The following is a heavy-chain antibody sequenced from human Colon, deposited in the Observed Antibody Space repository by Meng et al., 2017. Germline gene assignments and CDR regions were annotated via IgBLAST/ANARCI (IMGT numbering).Heavy chain of an antibody. CDR1: GSTFTSYS. D-gene: IGHD6-19*01. V-gene: IGHV1-3*01. CDR3: ARGGSGSSLSAD. Sequence: VQLVQSGAELKKPGASLKVSCMASGSTFTSYSIHWVRQAPGQRLEWMGWINAGTGNTKYSQKFQDRVTFTRDTSANIAYMEVSSLRSEDTAVYYCARGGSGSSLSADWGQGTLVTASS. J-gene: IGHJ4*02. CDR2: INAGTGNT.